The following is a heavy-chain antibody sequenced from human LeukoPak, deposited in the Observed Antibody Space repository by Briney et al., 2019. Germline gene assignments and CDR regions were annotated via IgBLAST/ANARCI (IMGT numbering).Heavy chain of an antibody. CDR1: GGSISSGDYY. J-gene: IGHJ4*02. V-gene: IGHV4-30-4*01. CDR2: IYYSGTT. D-gene: IGHD3-10*01. Sequence: PSETLSLTCTVSGGSISSGDYYWSWIRLPAGKGMEWIGYIYYSGTTYYNPSLKSRVTMSVDTSKNQFSLKLNSVTAADTAVYYCASGFINALNYWGQGTLVTVSS. CDR3: ASGFINALNY.